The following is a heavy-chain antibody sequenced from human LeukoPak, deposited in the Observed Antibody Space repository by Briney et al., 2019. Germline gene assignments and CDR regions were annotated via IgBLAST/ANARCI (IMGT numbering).Heavy chain of an antibody. D-gene: IGHD5-24*01. Sequence: PGGSLRLSCAASGFTFSSYGMHWVRQAPGKGLEWVAVIWYDGSNKYYADSVKGRFTISRDNSKNTLYLQMNSLRAEDTAVYYCARDGGWLQSTGTDYWGQGTLVTVSS. V-gene: IGHV3-33*01. CDR3: ARDGGWLQSTGTDY. CDR1: GFTFSSYG. CDR2: IWYDGSNK. J-gene: IGHJ4*02.